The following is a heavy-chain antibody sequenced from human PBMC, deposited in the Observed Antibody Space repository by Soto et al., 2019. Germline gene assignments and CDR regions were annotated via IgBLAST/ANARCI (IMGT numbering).Heavy chain of an antibody. J-gene: IGHJ5*02. D-gene: IGHD6-6*01. CDR2: INHSGST. CDR1: GGSFSGYY. V-gene: IGHV4-34*01. Sequence: SETLSLTCAVYGGSFSGYYWSWIRQPPGKGLEWIGEINHSGSTNYNPSLKSRVTISVDTSKNQFSLKLSSVTAADTAVYYCARMYTGGQLENNWFDPWGQGTLVTVSS. CDR3: ARMYTGGQLENNWFDP.